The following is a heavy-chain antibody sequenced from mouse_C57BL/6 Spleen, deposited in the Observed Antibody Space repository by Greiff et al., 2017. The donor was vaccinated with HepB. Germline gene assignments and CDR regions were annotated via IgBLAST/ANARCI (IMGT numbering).Heavy chain of an antibody. CDR3: ASGSGYLYYFDY. Sequence: QVQLKQPGAELVMPGASVKLSCKASGYTFTSYWMHWVKQRPGQGLEWIGEIDPSDSYTNYNQKFKGKSTLTVDKSSSTAYMQLSSLTSEDSAVYYCASGSGYLYYFDYWGQGTTLTVSS. CDR1: GYTFTSYW. CDR2: IDPSDSYT. D-gene: IGHD3-2*02. J-gene: IGHJ2*01. V-gene: IGHV1-69*01.